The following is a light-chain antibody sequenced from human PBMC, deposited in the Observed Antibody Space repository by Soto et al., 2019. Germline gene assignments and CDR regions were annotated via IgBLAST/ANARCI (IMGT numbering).Light chain of an antibody. Sequence: DIQMTQSPSTLSASVGDRVTITFRASQSISTWLAWYQQKPGKAPKLLIYKTSTLESGVPSRFSGSGSGTEFTLTISSLQPDDFATYYCQHYNTYSQTCGQGTKGDIK. V-gene: IGKV1-5*03. CDR3: QHYNTYSQT. J-gene: IGKJ1*01. CDR2: KTS. CDR1: QSISTW.